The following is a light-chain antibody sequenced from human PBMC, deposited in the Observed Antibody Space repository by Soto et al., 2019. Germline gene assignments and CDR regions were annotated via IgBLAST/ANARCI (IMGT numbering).Light chain of an antibody. CDR1: QSISSY. J-gene: IGKJ2*01. Sequence: DIQMTQSPSSLSASVGDRVTITCRASQSISSYLNWYQQKPGKAPKLLIYAASSLQSGVPSRFSGSGSGTGFTPTISNLQPEDFATYYWQQSYSTPYPFGQGTKLEIK. V-gene: IGKV1-39*01. CDR3: QQSYSTPYP. CDR2: AAS.